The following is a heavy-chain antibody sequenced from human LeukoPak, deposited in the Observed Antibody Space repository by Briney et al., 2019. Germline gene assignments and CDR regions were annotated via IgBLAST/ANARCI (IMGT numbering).Heavy chain of an antibody. V-gene: IGHV4-59*06. D-gene: IGHD6-25*01. CDR3: ASADSNWFDP. J-gene: IGHJ5*02. Sequence: SETLSLTCTVSGGSISSYYWSWIRQPPGKGLEWIGYIYYSGSTYYNPSLKSRVTISVDTSKNQFSLKLSSVTAADTAVYYCASADSNWFDPWGQGTLVTVSS. CDR2: IYYSGST. CDR1: GGSISSYY.